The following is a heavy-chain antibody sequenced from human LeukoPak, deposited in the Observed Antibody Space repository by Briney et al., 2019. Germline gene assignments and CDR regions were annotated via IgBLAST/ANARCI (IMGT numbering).Heavy chain of an antibody. CDR3: SRSPESGGNVFDI. CDR1: GYTFSDHY. Sequence: GGSLRLSWAASGYTFSDHYIDWVRQAPGKGLEWVGRMRNKANSYTTENDASVKGRLTLSRDDSKRLVFLQLSSLKIEDTAVYYCSRSPESGGNVFDIWGQGTMVTVSS. J-gene: IGHJ3*02. CDR2: MRNKANSYTT. D-gene: IGHD3-16*01. V-gene: IGHV3-72*01.